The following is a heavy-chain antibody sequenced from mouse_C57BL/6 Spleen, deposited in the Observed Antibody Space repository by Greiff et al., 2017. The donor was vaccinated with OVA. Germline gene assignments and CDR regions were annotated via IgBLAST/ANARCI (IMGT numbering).Heavy chain of an antibody. CDR1: GYAFSSSW. CDR3: ARVGIRNWYFDV. V-gene: IGHV1-82*01. Sequence: QVQLQQSGPELVKPGASVKISCKASGYAFSSSWMNWVKQRPGKGLEWIGRIYPGDGDTNYNGKFKGKATLTADKSSSTAYMQLSSLTSEDSAVYFCARVGIRNWYFDVWGTGTTVTVSS. J-gene: IGHJ1*03. CDR2: IYPGDGDT.